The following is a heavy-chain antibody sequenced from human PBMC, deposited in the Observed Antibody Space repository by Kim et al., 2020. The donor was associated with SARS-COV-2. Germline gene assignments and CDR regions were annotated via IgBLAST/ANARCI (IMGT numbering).Heavy chain of an antibody. CDR3: ARGVHLQLLLIGGFFDP. CDR2: VSCDGSNK. D-gene: IGHD3-16*01. J-gene: IGHJ5*02. Sequence: GGSLRLSCTASGFTFSTYSMHWVRQAPGKGLEWVAIVSCDGSNKYYANSVKGRFTISRDNSKNTLYLQMHIVRPEDTAVYHCARGVHLQLLLIGGFFDPWGQGTLATVSS. CDR1: GFTFSTYS. V-gene: IGHV3-30-3*01.